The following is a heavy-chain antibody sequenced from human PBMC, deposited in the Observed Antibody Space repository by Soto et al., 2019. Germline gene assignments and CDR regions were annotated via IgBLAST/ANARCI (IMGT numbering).Heavy chain of an antibody. V-gene: IGHV3-30-3*01. J-gene: IGHJ4*02. CDR1: GFTFSSYA. Sequence: ESGGGVVQPGRSLRLSCAASGFTFSSYAMHWVRQAPGKGLEWVAVISYDGSNKYYADSVKGRFTISRDNSKNTLYLQMNSLRAEDTAVYYCARDSASSGYDFGYWGQGTLVTVSS. D-gene: IGHD3-22*01. CDR2: ISYDGSNK. CDR3: ARDSASSGYDFGY.